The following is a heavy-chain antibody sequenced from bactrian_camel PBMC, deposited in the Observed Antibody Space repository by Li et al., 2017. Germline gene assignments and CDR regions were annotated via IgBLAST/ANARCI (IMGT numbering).Heavy chain of an antibody. V-gene: IGHV3S54*01. Sequence: HVQLVESGGGSVYAGGSLRLSCAVSGASVTSMCMGWFRQSPGMQREGVAAIDADGRISYSESVKGRFTISRDNDKKTLYLQLSSLESEDTALYYCSTGFYSSDNNANPTPFHYWGQGTQVTVS. D-gene: IGHD2*01. CDR1: GASVTSMC. J-gene: IGHJ4*01. CDR2: IDADGRIS. CDR3: STGFYSSDNNANPTPFHY.